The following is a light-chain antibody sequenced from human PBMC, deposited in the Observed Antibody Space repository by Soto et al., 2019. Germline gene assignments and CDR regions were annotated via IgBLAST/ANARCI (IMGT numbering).Light chain of an antibody. V-gene: IGKV1-27*01. CDR1: QAIGIY. CDR2: AAS. CDR3: QKYSGAPPT. Sequence: DIQMTQSPSSLSTSVGDRVIITCRASQAIGIYLAWYQQKPGKVPKLLIYAASTLQSGVPSRFSGSGSGTDFTLTINSLQPEDVATYYCQKYSGAPPTFGQGTKVEIK. J-gene: IGKJ1*01.